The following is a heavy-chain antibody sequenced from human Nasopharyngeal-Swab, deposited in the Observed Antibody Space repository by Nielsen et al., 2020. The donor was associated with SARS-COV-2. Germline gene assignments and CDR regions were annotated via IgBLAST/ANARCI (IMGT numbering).Heavy chain of an antibody. CDR2: IKHSGSA. CDR3: ARGVIEGRPGPGYMDV. CDR1: RGTFSGYS. J-gene: IGHJ6*03. V-gene: IGHV4-34*01. Sequence: SETLSLTCAVYRGTFSGYSWSWIRQAPGKGLEWIGGIKHSGSANYHPSLKSRVTTSVDMSKNQFSLKVTSVTAADTAVYYCARGVIEGRPGPGYMDVWGKGTTVTVSS. D-gene: IGHD6-6*01.